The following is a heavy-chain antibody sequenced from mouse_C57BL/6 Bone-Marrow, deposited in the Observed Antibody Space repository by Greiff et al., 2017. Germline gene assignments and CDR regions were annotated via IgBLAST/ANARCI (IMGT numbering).Heavy chain of an antibody. J-gene: IGHJ3*01. Sequence: EVQLVESGGDLVKPGGSLKLSCAASGFTFSSYGMSWVRQTPDKRLEWVATISSGGSYTYYPDSVKGRFTISRDNAKNTLYLQMSSLKSEDTAMYYCARQSRSGAYWGQGTLVTVSA. V-gene: IGHV5-6*01. CDR2: ISSGGSYT. CDR3: ARQSRSGAY. CDR1: GFTFSSYG.